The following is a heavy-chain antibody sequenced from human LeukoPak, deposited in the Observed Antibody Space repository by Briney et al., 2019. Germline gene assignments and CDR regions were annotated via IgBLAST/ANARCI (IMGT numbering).Heavy chain of an antibody. CDR2: INSDGRST. CDR3: ARGDEMATIALDY. CDR1: GFTSSNSW. J-gene: IGHJ4*02. V-gene: IGHV3-74*01. Sequence: PGGSLRLSCAVSGFTSSNSWMHWVRQAPGKGLVWVSGINSDGRSTTYADSVKGRFTISRDNAKNTLSLQMNSLRAEYTAVYYCARGDEMATIALDYWGQGTLVTVSS. D-gene: IGHD5-24*01.